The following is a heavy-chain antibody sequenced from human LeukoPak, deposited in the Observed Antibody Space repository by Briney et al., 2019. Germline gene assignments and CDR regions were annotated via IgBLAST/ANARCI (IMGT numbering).Heavy chain of an antibody. CDR3: ARAPTSEQQLHFDY. CDR1: GFTFSSYE. CDR2: ISSSRTYI. D-gene: IGHD6-13*01. V-gene: IGHV3-21*01. Sequence: GGSLRLSCAASGFTFSSYEMNWVRQAPGKGLEWVSSISSSRTYIYYADSVKGRFTISRDNAKNSLYLQMNSLRAEDTAVYYCARAPTSEQQLHFDYWGQGTLVTVSS. J-gene: IGHJ4*02.